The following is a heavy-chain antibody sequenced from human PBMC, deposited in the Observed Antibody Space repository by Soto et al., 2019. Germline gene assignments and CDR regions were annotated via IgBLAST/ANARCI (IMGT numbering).Heavy chain of an antibody. Sequence: PSETLSLTCTVSGDSISSYFWPWIRQPPGKALEWIGYMFHSGRTNYNPSLTSRVTMSADTSNNHFSLTLTSVTAADTAVYYCAKAVKYYDSTGYDACAVWGQGVMVTVSS. V-gene: IGHV4-59*01. CDR2: MFHSGRT. CDR1: GDSISSYF. J-gene: IGHJ3*01. D-gene: IGHD3-22*01. CDR3: AKAVKYYDSTGYDACAV.